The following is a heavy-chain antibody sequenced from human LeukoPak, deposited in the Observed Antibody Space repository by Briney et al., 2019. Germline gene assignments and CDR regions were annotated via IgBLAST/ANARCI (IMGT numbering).Heavy chain of an antibody. CDR3: AREEDDFWSGYYKYFDY. J-gene: IGHJ4*02. Sequence: GGSLRLSCAASGFTFSSYSMNWVRQAPGKGLEWVSSISSSSSYIYYADSVMGRFTISRDNAKNSLYLQMNSLRAEDTAVYYCAREEDDFWSGYYKYFDYWGQGTLVTVSS. CDR1: GFTFSSYS. D-gene: IGHD3-3*01. CDR2: ISSSSSYI. V-gene: IGHV3-21*01.